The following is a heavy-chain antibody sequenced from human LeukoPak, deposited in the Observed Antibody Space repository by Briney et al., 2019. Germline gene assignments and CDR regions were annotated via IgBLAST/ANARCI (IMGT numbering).Heavy chain of an antibody. CDR2: IYYSGST. V-gene: IGHV4-39*01. J-gene: IGHJ4*02. CDR1: GGSISSSSYY. D-gene: IGHD2-2*01. CDR3: ARHRGGATRYAASRRYFDY. Sequence: SETLYLTCTVSGGSISSSSYYWGWIRQPPGKGLERIGSIYYSGSTYYNPSLKSRVTISVDKSKNQFSLKLSSVTAAVTAVYYCARHRGGATRYAASRRYFDYWGQGTLVTVSS.